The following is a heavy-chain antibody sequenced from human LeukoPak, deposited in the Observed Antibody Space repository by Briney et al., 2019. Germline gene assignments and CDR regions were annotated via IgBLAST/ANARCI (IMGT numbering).Heavy chain of an antibody. J-gene: IGHJ5*02. CDR1: GGTFSSYA. CDR3: AIEYKGEFDP. V-gene: IGHV1-24*01. Sequence: ASVKVSCKASGGTFSSYAISWVRQAPGQGLEWMGGFDPEDGETIYAQKFQGRVTMTEDTSTDTAYMELSSLRSEDTAVYYCAIEYKGEFDPWGQGTLVTVSS. CDR2: FDPEDGET. D-gene: IGHD6-6*01.